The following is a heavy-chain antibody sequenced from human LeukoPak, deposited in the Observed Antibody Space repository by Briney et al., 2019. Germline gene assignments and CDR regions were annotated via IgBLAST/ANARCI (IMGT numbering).Heavy chain of an antibody. CDR3: ASGGIYYGAAFDF. D-gene: IGHD1-26*01. CDR1: GFTLSSYW. CDR2: IKQDGSEK. Sequence: PGGSLRLSCAASGFTLSSYWMTWVRQAPGKGLEWVANIKQDGSEKYYVDSVEGRFTISRGNAKNSLYLQMNSLRAEDTALYYCASGGIYYGAAFDFWGQGTLVTVSS. J-gene: IGHJ4*02. V-gene: IGHV3-7*03.